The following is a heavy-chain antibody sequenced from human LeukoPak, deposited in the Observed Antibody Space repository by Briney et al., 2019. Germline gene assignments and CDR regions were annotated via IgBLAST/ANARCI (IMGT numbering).Heavy chain of an antibody. CDR1: GDSVSSNSAA. V-gene: IGHV6-1*01. CDR3: ARGRRRGGGDAFDI. J-gene: IGHJ3*02. CDR2: TYYRSKWYN. D-gene: IGHD3-10*01. Sequence: SQTLSLTCAISGDSVSSNSAAWHWIRQSPSRGLEWLGRTYYRSKWYNDYALSVRSRLTINPDTSKNQFSLQLNSVTPEDTAVYYCARGRRRGGGDAFDIWGQGTMVTVSS.